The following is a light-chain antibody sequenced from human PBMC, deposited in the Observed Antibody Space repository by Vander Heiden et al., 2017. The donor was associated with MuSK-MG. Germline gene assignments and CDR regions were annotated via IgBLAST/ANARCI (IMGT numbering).Light chain of an antibody. CDR3: QQRSNWSFT. Sequence: EIVLTQSPATLSLSPGERATLSCRASQSVSSYLAWYQQKPGQAPRILIYDASNRATGIPARFCGSGSGTDFTLTISSLEPEDFAVYYCQQRSNWSFTFGHGTKVDIK. J-gene: IGKJ3*01. V-gene: IGKV3-11*01. CDR2: DAS. CDR1: QSVSSY.